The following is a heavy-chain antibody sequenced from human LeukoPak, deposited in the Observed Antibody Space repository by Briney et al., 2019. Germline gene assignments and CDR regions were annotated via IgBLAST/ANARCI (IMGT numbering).Heavy chain of an antibody. V-gene: IGHV3-21*01. Sequence: GGSLRLSCAASGFTFSSYSMNWVRQAPGKGLEWVSSISSSSSYIYYADSVKGRFTISRDNAKNSLYLQMNSLRAEDTAVYYCERVAMWRFGDAFDIWGQGTMVTVSS. CDR1: GFTFSSYS. CDR3: ERVAMWRFGDAFDI. D-gene: IGHD3-10*01. CDR2: ISSSSSYI. J-gene: IGHJ3*02.